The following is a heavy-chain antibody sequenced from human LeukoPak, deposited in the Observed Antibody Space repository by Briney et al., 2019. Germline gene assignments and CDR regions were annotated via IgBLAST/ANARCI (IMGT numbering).Heavy chain of an antibody. D-gene: IGHD2-15*01. CDR3: ARANRGGSFPFDY. V-gene: IGHV4-34*01. CDR2: INHSGST. CDR1: GGSFSGYY. J-gene: IGHJ4*02. Sequence: PSETLSLTCAVYGGSFSGYYWSWIRQPPGKGLEWIGEINHSGSTNYNPSLKSPVTISVDTSKNQFSLQLSSVTAADTAVYYCARANRGGSFPFDYWGQGTLVTVSS.